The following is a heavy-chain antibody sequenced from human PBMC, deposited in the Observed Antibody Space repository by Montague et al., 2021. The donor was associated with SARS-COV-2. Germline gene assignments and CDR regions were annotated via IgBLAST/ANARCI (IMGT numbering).Heavy chain of an antibody. J-gene: IGHJ4*02. V-gene: IGHV4-39*01. D-gene: IGHD6-19*01. CDR1: GGSISSSTYY. CDR3: ARERYTSGCFLQFDY. CDR2: IYYSGNT. Sequence: SETLSLTCTVSGGSISSSTYYWGWIRQPPGKGLEWIGSIYYSGNTYYNPSLKSRVTISVDTSKNQFSLKLSSVTAADTAVYYCARERYTSGCFLQFDYWGQGTLVTVSS.